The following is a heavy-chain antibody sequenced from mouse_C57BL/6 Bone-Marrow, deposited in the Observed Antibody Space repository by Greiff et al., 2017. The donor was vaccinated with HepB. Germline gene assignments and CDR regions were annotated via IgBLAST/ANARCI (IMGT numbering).Heavy chain of an antibody. V-gene: IGHV1-59*01. J-gene: IGHJ2*01. CDR1: GYTFTSYW. Sequence: VQLQQPGAELVRPGTSVKLSCKASGYTFTSYWMHWVKQRPGQGLEWIGVIDPSDSYTNYNQKFKGKATLTVDTSSSTAYMQLSSLTSEDSAVYDGARNRVTTVVATPYYFDYWGQGTTLTVSS. CDR2: IDPSDSYT. CDR3: ARNRVTTVVATPYYFDY. D-gene: IGHD1-1*01.